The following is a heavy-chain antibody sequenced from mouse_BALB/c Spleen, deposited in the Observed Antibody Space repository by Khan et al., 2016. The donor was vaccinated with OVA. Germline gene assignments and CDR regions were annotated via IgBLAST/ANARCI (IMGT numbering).Heavy chain of an antibody. D-gene: IGHD2-14*01. J-gene: IGHJ4*01. CDR3: ARGGSAYYRNDGGAMEY. CDR1: GYTFTTAG. CDR2: INTHSGVP. V-gene: IGHV9-4*02. Sequence: QIQLVQSGPELKKPGETVRISCKASGYTFTTAGIQWVQKMPGKGLKWIGWINTHSGVPKYAEDFKGRFAFSLEISVNTAYLQINNLKNEDTATYFWARGGSAYYRNDGGAMEYWGRGTSVTVSS.